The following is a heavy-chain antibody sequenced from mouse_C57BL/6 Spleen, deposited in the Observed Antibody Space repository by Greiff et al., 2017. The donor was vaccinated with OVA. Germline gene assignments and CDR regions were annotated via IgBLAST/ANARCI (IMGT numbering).Heavy chain of an antibody. CDR3: VRDGDYGSSYDWYFDV. V-gene: IGHV10-3*01. J-gene: IGHJ1*03. D-gene: IGHD1-1*01. CDR2: IRSKSSNYAT. Sequence: DVHLVESGGGLVQPKGSLKLSCAASGFTFNTYAMHWVRQAPGKGLEWVARIRSKSSNYATYYADSVKDRFTISRDDSQSMLYLQMNNLKTEDTAMYYCVRDGDYGSSYDWYFDVWGTGTTVTVSS. CDR1: GFTFNTYA.